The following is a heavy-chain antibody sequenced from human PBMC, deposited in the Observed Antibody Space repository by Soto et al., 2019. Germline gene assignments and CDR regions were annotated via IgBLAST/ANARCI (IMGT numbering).Heavy chain of an antibody. V-gene: IGHV3-53*01. CDR1: GFTVSSRY. Sequence: PGGSLRLSCAASGFTVSSRYMSWVRQAPGKGLEWVSVIYTDGRTFYADSVKGRFTISRDNSKNTLYLQMDSLRAEDTAVYYCARGVTVGVTGPDPWGQGTLVTVSS. D-gene: IGHD1-20*01. J-gene: IGHJ5*02. CDR2: IYTDGRT. CDR3: ARGVTVGVTGPDP.